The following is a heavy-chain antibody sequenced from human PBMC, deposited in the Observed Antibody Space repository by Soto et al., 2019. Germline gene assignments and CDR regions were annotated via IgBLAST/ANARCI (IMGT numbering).Heavy chain of an antibody. D-gene: IGHD6-13*01. J-gene: IGHJ4*02. V-gene: IGHV3-23*01. CDR2: ISGSGGST. Sequence: EVQLLESGGGLVQPGGSLRLSCAASGFTFSSYAMSWVRQAPGKGLEWVSAISGSGGSTYYADSVKGRFTISRDNAKKTLDLQRNRLRVEDPAVYYCAKDHQGGGIAAAGTGGSGVGFGYWGQGTLVTVSS. CDR1: GFTFSSYA. CDR3: AKDHQGGGIAAAGTGGSGVGFGY.